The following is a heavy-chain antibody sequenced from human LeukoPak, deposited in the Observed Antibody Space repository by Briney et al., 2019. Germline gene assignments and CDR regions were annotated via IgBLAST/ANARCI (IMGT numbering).Heavy chain of an antibody. CDR1: GFTFSSFW. Sequence: GGSLRLSCAAPGFTFSSFWMHWVRQASGKGLVWVSRINSDGSRPGYADSVKGRFTISRDNAKNTLYLQLNSLRAEDTAVYYCARVPPSGYGTFDYWGQGTLVTVSS. CDR2: INSDGSRP. D-gene: IGHD5-12*01. V-gene: IGHV3-74*01. CDR3: ARVPPSGYGTFDY. J-gene: IGHJ4*02.